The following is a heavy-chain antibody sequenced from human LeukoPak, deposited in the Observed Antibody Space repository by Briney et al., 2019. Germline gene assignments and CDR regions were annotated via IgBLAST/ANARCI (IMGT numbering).Heavy chain of an antibody. Sequence: SETLSLTCAVYGGSFSGYYWSWTRQPPGKGLEWIGEINHSGSTNYNPSLKSRVTISVDTSKNQFSLKLSSVTAADTAVYYCASQDSSGYAGYWGQGTLVTVSS. CDR1: GGSFSGYY. V-gene: IGHV4-34*01. CDR2: INHSGST. D-gene: IGHD3-22*01. CDR3: ASQDSSGYAGY. J-gene: IGHJ4*02.